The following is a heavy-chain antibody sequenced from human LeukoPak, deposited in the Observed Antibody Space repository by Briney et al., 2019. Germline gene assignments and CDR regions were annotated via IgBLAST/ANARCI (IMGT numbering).Heavy chain of an antibody. D-gene: IGHD2-2*01. J-gene: IGHJ5*02. V-gene: IGHV4-34*01. CDR3: AKKSSTIDP. CDR2: INQSGST. CDR1: GGSFSGYY. Sequence: PSETLSLTCAVYGGSFSGYYWCWIRQPPGTGLEWIGEINQSGSTNYNPSLKSRVTISVDTSKNQFSLKLGSVTAADTAVYYCAKKSSTIDPWGQGTLVTVSS.